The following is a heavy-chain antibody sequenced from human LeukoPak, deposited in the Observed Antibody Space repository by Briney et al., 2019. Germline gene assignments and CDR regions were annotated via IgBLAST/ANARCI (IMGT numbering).Heavy chain of an antibody. Sequence: SETLSLTCTVSGGSISSYYWSWIRQPPGKGLEWIGYIYYSGSTNYNPSLRSRVTISVDTSKNQFSLKLSSVTAADTAVYYCARGRYFDWLWDFDYWGQGTLVTVSS. CDR1: GGSISSYY. CDR2: IYYSGST. CDR3: ARGRYFDWLWDFDY. J-gene: IGHJ4*02. D-gene: IGHD3-9*01. V-gene: IGHV4-59*01.